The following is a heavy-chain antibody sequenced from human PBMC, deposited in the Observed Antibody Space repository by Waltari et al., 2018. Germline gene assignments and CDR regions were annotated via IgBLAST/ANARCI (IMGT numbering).Heavy chain of an antibody. CDR1: GGSFSGYY. CDR3: AREYYDILTGYYTVRYLDY. V-gene: IGHV4-34*01. J-gene: IGHJ4*02. D-gene: IGHD3-9*01. Sequence: QVQLQQWGAGLLKPSETLSLTCAVYGGSFSGYYWSWIRQPPGKGLEWIGEIKHSGSTNYNPSLKSRVTISVDTSKNQFSLKLSSVTAADTAVYYCAREYYDILTGYYTVRYLDYWGQGTLVTVSS. CDR2: IKHSGST.